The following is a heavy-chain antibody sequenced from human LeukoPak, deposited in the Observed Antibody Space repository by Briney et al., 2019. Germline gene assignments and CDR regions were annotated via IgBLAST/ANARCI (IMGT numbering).Heavy chain of an antibody. D-gene: IGHD5-18*01. CDR1: GYTFTSCY. CDR2: INPSGGST. Sequence: ASVKVSCKASGYTFTSCYIHWVRQAPGQGLEWMGMINPSGGSTSYAQKFQGRVTMTRDTSTSTVYMELSSLRSEDTAVYNCARGGYSPGYDWFDPWGQGTLVTVSS. J-gene: IGHJ5*02. V-gene: IGHV1-46*01. CDR3: ARGGYSPGYDWFDP.